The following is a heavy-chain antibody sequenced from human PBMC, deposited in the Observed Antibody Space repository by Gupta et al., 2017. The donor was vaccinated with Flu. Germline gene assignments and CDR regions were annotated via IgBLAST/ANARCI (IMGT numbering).Heavy chain of an antibody. V-gene: IGHV3-9*01. Sequence: RQAQGKGREVVSSISWNSGTIAYADSVKGRFTISRDNAKNSLYLQMNSLRAEDTALYFGAKDSLSSSWALFDYGGQGTLVTVSS. CDR2: ISWNSGTI. J-gene: IGHJ4*02. D-gene: IGHD6-13*01. CDR3: AKDSLSSSWALFDY.